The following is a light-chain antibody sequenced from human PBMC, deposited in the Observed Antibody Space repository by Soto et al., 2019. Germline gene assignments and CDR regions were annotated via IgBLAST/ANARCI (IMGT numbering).Light chain of an antibody. CDR3: QQYGSSPPRT. J-gene: IGKJ1*01. CDR2: GAS. CDR1: QSVSSF. V-gene: IGKV3-20*01. Sequence: ENVLTQSPGTLSLSTGERATLSCRASQSVSSFLAWYQQKPGQAPRLLIYGASSRATGIPDRFSGSGSGADFTLTISRLEPEDFAVYYCQQYGSSPPRTFGQGTKVDIK.